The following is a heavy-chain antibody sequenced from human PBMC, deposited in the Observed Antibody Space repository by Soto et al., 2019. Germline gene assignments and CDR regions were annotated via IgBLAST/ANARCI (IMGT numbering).Heavy chain of an antibody. Sequence: QVQLQESGPGLVKPSQTLSLTCTVSGGSISSGGYYWSWIRQHPGKGLEWIGYIYYSGSTYYNPSLSSLFTISVARAKNQFSLKLSSVTAADTAVYYCASSPMAIRREGYAFDIWGQGTMVTVSS. CDR3: ASSPMAIRREGYAFDI. CDR2: IYYSGST. D-gene: IGHD5-12*01. V-gene: IGHV4-31*01. J-gene: IGHJ3*02. CDR1: GGSISSGGYY.